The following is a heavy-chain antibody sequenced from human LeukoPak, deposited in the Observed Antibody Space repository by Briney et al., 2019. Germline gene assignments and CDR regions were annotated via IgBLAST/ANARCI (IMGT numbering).Heavy chain of an antibody. CDR2: IKQDGSEK. J-gene: IGHJ4*02. CDR1: GFTFSRYW. D-gene: IGHD4-23*01. CDR3: ARESFAGRWD. Sequence: PGGSLRLSCAASGFTFSRYWMSWVRQAPGKGLEWVANIKQDGSEKDYVDSVKGRFTISRDNAKNSLYLQMNSLTAADTAVYYCARESFAGRWDWGQGTLVTVSS. V-gene: IGHV3-7*01.